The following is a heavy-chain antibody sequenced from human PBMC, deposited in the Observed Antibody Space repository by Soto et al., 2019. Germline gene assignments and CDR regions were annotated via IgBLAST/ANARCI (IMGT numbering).Heavy chain of an antibody. CDR2: ISAYSGKT. D-gene: IGHD3-3*01. CDR1: GYNFPYFW. J-gene: IGHJ4*02. CDR3: ARDNSGDFWSGYSHYYFDY. V-gene: IGHV1-18*04. Sequence: KISCEGSGYNFPYFWITWVRQAPGQRLEWMGWISAYSGKTNYAQNLQGRLTMTTDKSTSTAYMELRSLRSDDTALYYCARDNSGDFWSGYSHYYFDYWGQGTLVTVSS.